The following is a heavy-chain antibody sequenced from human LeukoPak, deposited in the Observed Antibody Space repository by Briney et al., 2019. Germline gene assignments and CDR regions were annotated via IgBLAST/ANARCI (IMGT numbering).Heavy chain of an antibody. J-gene: IGHJ5*02. CDR3: AREAPSSAGLIDP. D-gene: IGHD2-15*01. V-gene: IGHV4-31*03. CDR2: IYHSGKT. CDR1: GGSISRGAYY. Sequence: PSQTLSLTCTVSGGSISRGAYYWSWIRQHPGKGLEWIGYIYHSGKTYYNPSLRSRVTLSVDTSTNQFSLRLLSVTAADTAVYYCAREAPSSAGLIDPWGQGTLVTVSS.